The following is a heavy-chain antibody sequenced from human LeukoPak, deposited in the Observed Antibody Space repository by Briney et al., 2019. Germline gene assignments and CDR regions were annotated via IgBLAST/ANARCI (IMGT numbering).Heavy chain of an antibody. CDR3: ARAGFGLAPLRGTPFDY. D-gene: IGHD3-10*01. V-gene: IGHV4-34*01. CDR2: INHSGST. CDR1: GGSFSDYY. Sequence: SETLSLTCAVYGGSFSDYYWSWIRQPPGKGLEWIGEINHSGSTKYNPSLKSRVTISVGTSKNQFSLKLSSVTAADTAVYYCARAGFGLAPLRGTPFDYWGQGTLVTVSS. J-gene: IGHJ4*02.